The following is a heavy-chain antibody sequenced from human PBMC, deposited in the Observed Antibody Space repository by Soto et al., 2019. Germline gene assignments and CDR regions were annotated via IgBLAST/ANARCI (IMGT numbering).Heavy chain of an antibody. CDR3: AKYRWGATRVTSIN. CDR2: ISGTSDMT. CDR1: GFTFSSYP. J-gene: IGHJ1*01. V-gene: IGHV3-23*01. D-gene: IGHD4-4*01. Sequence: EVQLLESGGDLVEPGGSLRLSCVGSGFTFSSYPMNWVRQAPGKGLEWVPAISGTSDMTYYANSVTGRFTISRDNSKNTLYLQVSSLRVEDTAIYYCAKYRWGATRVTSINWGRGTLVTVSS.